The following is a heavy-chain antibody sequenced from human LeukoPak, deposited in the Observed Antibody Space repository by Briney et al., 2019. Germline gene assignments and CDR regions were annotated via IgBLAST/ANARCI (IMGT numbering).Heavy chain of an antibody. J-gene: IGHJ4*02. D-gene: IGHD2-15*01. CDR1: GGSISSYY. CDR2: IYYSGST. Sequence: PSETLSLTCTVSGGSISSYYWSWIRQPPGKGLEWIGYIYYSGSTNYNPSLKSRVTISVDTSKNLFSLKLSSVTAADTAVYYCARVVCSGGSCYLDYWGQGTLVTVSS. CDR3: ARVVCSGGSCYLDY. V-gene: IGHV4-59*01.